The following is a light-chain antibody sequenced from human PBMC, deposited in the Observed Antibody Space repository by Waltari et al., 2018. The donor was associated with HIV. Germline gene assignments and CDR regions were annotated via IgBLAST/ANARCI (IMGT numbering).Light chain of an antibody. Sequence: QSALTQPASVSGSPGQSLTISCTGSSNDVGGYNYVSWYQQHPGKAPRLMIYDVSTRPSGVSDRFSGSKSGDTASLTISGLQPEDEADYYCESYTSTSVWVFGGGTRLTVL. CDR3: ESYTSTSVWV. J-gene: IGLJ3*02. V-gene: IGLV2-14*03. CDR2: DVS. CDR1: SNDVGGYNY.